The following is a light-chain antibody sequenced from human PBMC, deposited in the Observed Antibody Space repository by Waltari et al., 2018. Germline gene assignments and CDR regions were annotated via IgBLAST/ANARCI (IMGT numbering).Light chain of an antibody. J-gene: IGLJ1*01. Sequence: QSALTQPASVSGSPGQSITISCSGTSSDVGGYNSVYWYQQNPGRAPKLMIYDVSNRPSGVSNRFSGSKSGNTASLTISGLQAEDEADYYCTSYSISSPYVFGSGTKVTVL. V-gene: IGLV2-14*03. CDR3: TSYSISSPYV. CDR2: DVS. CDR1: SSDVGGYNS.